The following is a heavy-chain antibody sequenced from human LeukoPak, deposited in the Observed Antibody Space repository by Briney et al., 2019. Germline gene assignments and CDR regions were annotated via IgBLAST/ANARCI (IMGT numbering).Heavy chain of an antibody. CDR3: ASEMVRGVIGAFDI. Sequence: SETLSLTCTVSGGSISSSSYYWGWIRQPPGKGLEWIGSIYYSGSTYYNPSLKSRVTISVDTSKNQFSLKLSSVTAADTAVYYCASEMVRGVIGAFDIWGQGTMVTVSS. CDR1: GGSISSSSYY. J-gene: IGHJ3*02. V-gene: IGHV4-39*07. D-gene: IGHD3-10*01. CDR2: IYYSGST.